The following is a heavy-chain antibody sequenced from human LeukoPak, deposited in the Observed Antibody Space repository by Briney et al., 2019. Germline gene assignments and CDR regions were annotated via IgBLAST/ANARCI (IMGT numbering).Heavy chain of an antibody. CDR3: AGSSYSSSSS. Sequence: GGSLRLSCAASGITFTNYWMIWVRQAPGKGLEWVANINEDGSQKYYVGSVEGRFTISRDNAENSVFLQMNSLRAEDTALYYCAGSSYSSSSSCGQGTLVTVSS. CDR1: GITFTNYW. V-gene: IGHV3-7*01. J-gene: IGHJ5*02. D-gene: IGHD6-6*01. CDR2: INEDGSQK.